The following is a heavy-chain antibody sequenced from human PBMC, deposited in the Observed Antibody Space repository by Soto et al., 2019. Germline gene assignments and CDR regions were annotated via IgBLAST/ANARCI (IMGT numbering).Heavy chain of an antibody. CDR2: IIPIFGTA. Sequence: GASVKVSCKASGSTFSSYAISWVRQAPGQGLEWMGGIIPIFGTANYAQKFQGRVTITADESTSTAYMELSSLRSEDTAVYYCARESRYCSGGSCYFLPGIDYWGQGTLVTVS. D-gene: IGHD2-15*01. CDR1: GSTFSSYA. CDR3: ARESRYCSGGSCYFLPGIDY. V-gene: IGHV1-69*13. J-gene: IGHJ4*02.